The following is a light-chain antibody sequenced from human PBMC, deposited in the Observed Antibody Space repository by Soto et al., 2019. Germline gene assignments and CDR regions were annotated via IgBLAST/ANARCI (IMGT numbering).Light chain of an antibody. V-gene: IGKV1-39*01. Sequence: DIQMTQSPSSLSASVGGRFTMTCRASQDITNSLNWYQQKSGKAPSLLIYASSTLQTGVPSRFSGSGSGTDFTLSISNLQPEDFAHYFCHQTYSTPGTFGQGTKVDIK. CDR1: QDITNS. J-gene: IGKJ1*01. CDR2: ASS. CDR3: HQTYSTPGT.